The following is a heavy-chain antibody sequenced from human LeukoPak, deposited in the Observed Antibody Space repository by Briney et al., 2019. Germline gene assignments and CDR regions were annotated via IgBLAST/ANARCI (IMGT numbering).Heavy chain of an antibody. CDR2: IGSDGSDT. V-gene: IGHV3-74*01. J-gene: IGHJ4*02. CDR3: VARGGWARFDY. D-gene: IGHD6-19*01. Sequence: GGSLRLSCAASGFTFSTYWVHWVRQAPGKGLMWVSRIGSDGSDTIYADSVKGRFTISRDNAKNALYLQMNSLRGEDTAVYYCVARGGWARFDYWGQGTLVTVSS. CDR1: GFTFSTYW.